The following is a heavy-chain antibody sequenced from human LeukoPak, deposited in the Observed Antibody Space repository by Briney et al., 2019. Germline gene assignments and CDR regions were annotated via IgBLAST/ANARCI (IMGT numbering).Heavy chain of an antibody. D-gene: IGHD3-16*01. CDR1: GYSISSGYY. CDR2: IHHSGST. J-gene: IGHJ4*02. Sequence: SETLSLTCTVSGYSISSGYYWGWIRQTPGKGLEWIGEIHHSGSTNYNPSLKSRVTISVDTSKNQFSLKLNSITAADTAVYYCATFRWGVGFEYWGQGTLATVSS. CDR3: ATFRWGVGFEY. V-gene: IGHV4-38-2*02.